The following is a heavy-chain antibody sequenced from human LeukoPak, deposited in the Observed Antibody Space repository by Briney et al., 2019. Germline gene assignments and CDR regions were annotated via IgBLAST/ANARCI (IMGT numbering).Heavy chain of an antibody. D-gene: IGHD3-10*01. CDR1: GGSISSGSYL. Sequence: SETLSLTCSVSGGSISSGSYLWSWIRQPAGKGLEWIGRVYSSGSANCNPSLESRVSISVDTSKNHFSLKLNSVTAADTAVYYCARERAERFYYGSGSSYNGCELDCWGQGTLVTVSS. V-gene: IGHV4-61*02. J-gene: IGHJ4*02. CDR3: ARERAERFYYGSGSSYNGCELDC. CDR2: VYSSGSA.